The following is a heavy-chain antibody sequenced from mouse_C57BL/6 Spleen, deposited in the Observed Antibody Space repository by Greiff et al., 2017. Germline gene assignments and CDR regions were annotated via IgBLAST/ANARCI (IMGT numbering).Heavy chain of an antibody. CDR3: TRWRGYAMDY. J-gene: IGHJ4*01. CDR2: IDPETGGT. CDR1: GYTFTDYE. Sequence: VQGVESGAELVRPGASVTLSCKASGYTFTDYEMHWVKQTPVHGLEWIGAIDPETGGTAYNQKFKGKAILTADKSSSTAYMELRSLTSEDSAVYYCTRWRGYAMDYWGQGTSVTVSS. V-gene: IGHV1-15*01.